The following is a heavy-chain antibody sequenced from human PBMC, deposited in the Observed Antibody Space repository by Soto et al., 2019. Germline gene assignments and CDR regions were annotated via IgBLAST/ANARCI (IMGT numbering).Heavy chain of an antibody. Sequence: ASVKVSCKASGYTFTSYYMHWVRQAPGQGLEWMGIINPSGGSTSYAQKFQGRVTMTRDTSTSTVYMELSSLRSEDTAVYYCARAGATVVTPDAFDIWGQGTMVTV. J-gene: IGHJ3*02. CDR2: INPSGGST. D-gene: IGHD4-17*01. CDR3: ARAGATVVTPDAFDI. CDR1: GYTFTSYY. V-gene: IGHV1-46*01.